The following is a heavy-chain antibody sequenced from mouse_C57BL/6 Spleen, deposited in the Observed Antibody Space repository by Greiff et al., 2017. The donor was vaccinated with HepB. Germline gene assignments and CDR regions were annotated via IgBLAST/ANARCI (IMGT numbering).Heavy chain of an antibody. D-gene: IGHD3-3*01. J-gene: IGHJ3*01. CDR2: SRNKANDYTT. V-gene: IGHV7-1*01. CDR3: ARDDWGTY. Sequence: EVKLVESGGGLVQSGRSLRLSCATSGFTFSDFYMEWVRQAPGKGLEWIAASRNKANDYTTEYSASVKGRFIVSRDTSQSILYLQMNALRAEDTAIYYCARDDWGTYWGQGTLVTVSA. CDR1: GFTFSDFY.